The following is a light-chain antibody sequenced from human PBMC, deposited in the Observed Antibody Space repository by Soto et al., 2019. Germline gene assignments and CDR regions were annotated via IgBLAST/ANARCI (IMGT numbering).Light chain of an antibody. V-gene: IGLV2-23*01. CDR2: EDN. Sequence: QSALTQPASVSGSPGQSITISCTGTSSDVGTYNLVSWYQKYPGKAPKLIIYEDNKRPSGVSNRFSGSESGNTASLTISGLQAEDEAAYFCCSYAGGATYVFGTGNKVTVL. J-gene: IGLJ1*01. CDR1: SSDVGTYNL. CDR3: CSYAGGATYV.